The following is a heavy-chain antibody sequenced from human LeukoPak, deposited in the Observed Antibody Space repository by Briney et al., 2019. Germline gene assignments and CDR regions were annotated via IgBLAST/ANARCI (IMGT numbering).Heavy chain of an antibody. V-gene: IGHV3-53*01. D-gene: IGHD6-19*01. Sequence: PGGSLTLSCAASDFSVNTNYMNWVRQAPGKGLEWVSVILSGGATYYADSVKGRFTISRDNSKNTLYLQMNSLTADDTAVYYCVRSGYSNGWYRNWGQGTLVTVSS. CDR3: VRSGYSNGWYRN. CDR1: DFSVNTNY. J-gene: IGHJ4*02. CDR2: ILSGGAT.